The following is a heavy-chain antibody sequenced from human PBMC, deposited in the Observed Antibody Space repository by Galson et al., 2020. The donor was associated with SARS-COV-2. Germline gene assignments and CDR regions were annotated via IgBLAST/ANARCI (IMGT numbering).Heavy chain of an antibody. V-gene: IGHV3-64D*08. J-gene: IGHJ4*02. Sequence: GESLKISCSASGFIFSNHAMHWVRQAPGKGLEYVSAISGHGGTTHYADSVKGRFTISRDNSKNTLYLQMSSLRAEDTAVYYCLKAPGFPGDILTSYEGLFDYWGQGTLVTVSS. D-gene: IGHD3-9*01. CDR2: ISGHGGTT. CDR1: GFIFSNHA. CDR3: LKAPGFPGDILTSYEGLFDY.